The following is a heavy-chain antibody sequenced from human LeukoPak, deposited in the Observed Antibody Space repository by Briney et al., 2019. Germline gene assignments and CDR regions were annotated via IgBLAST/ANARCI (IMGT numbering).Heavy chain of an antibody. CDR3: ARGEYHDFWSGSLPDY. CDR2: INHSGST. V-gene: IGHV4-34*01. Sequence: SVTLSLTCAVDGGSFSGYYWSWIRQPPGKGLEWIGEINHSGSTNYNPSLKSRVTISVDTSKNQFSLKLSSVTAADTAVYCCARGEYHDFWSGSLPDYGGQGTLVTVSS. J-gene: IGHJ4*02. CDR1: GGSFSGYY. D-gene: IGHD3-3*01.